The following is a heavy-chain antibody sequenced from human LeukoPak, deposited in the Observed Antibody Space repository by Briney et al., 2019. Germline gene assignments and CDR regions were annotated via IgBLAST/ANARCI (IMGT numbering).Heavy chain of an antibody. CDR2: IFYTGNV. CDR3: ARKTYCSGGRCYGENWFDP. D-gene: IGHD2-15*01. Sequence: SETLSLTCTVTGGSISGYHWNWIRQSPGKGLEWIGNIFYTGNVDYNPSLQSRVTISVDTSRNEISLILSSVTAADTAVYYCARKTYCSGGRCYGENWFDPWGQGTLVTVSS. J-gene: IGHJ5*02. V-gene: IGHV4-59*08. CDR1: GGSISGYH.